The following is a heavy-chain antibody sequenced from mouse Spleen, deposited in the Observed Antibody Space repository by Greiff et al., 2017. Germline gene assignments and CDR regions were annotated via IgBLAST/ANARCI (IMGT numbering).Heavy chain of an antibody. J-gene: IGHJ2*01. CDR1: GYTFTGYW. V-gene: IGHV1-9*01. CDR3: ARGGIYYGNYWYYFDY. Sequence: QVQLKESGAELMKPGASVKLSCKATGYTFTGYWIEWVKQRPGHGLEWIGEILPGSGSTNYNEKFKGKATFTADTSSNTAYMQLSSLTTEDSAIYYCARGGIYYGNYWYYFDYWGQGTTLTVSS. CDR2: ILPGSGST. D-gene: IGHD2-1*01.